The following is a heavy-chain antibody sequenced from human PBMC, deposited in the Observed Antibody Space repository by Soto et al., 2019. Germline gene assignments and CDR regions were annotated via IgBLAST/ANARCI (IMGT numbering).Heavy chain of an antibody. CDR3: AWTTYFDY. D-gene: IGHD4-17*01. J-gene: IGHJ4*02. CDR2: INAGNGNT. V-gene: IGHV1-3*01. CDR1: GYTFTSYA. Sequence: ASVKVSCKASGYTFTSYAMHWVRQAPGQRLEWMGWINAGNGNTKDSQKFQGRVTITRDTSASTAYMELSSLRSEDTAVHYCAWTTYFDYWGQGTLVTVSS.